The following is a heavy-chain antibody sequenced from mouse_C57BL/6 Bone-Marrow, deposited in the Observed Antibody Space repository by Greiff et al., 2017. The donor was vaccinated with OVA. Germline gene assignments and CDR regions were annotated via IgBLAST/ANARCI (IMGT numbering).Heavy chain of an antibody. J-gene: IGHJ4*01. D-gene: IGHD2-1*01. CDR2: ISSGGSYT. Sequence: DVHLVESGGDLVKPGGSLKLSCAASGFTFSSYGMSWVRQTPDKRLEWVATISSGGSYTYYPDSVKGRFTISRDNAKNTLYLQMSSLKSEDTAMYYCARHGDYGNPYYAMDYWGQGTSVTVSS. CDR1: GFTFSSYG. CDR3: ARHGDYGNPYYAMDY. V-gene: IGHV5-6*01.